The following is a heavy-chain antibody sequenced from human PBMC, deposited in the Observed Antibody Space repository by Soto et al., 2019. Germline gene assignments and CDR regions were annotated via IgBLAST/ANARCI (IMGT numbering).Heavy chain of an antibody. V-gene: IGHV4-31*03. CDR3: ARVQIPPAPLEYSFDY. J-gene: IGHJ4*02. CDR1: GVSIRRSDSC. D-gene: IGHD2-21*01. CDR2: ISDSGRT. Sequence: SETLSLTCRFSGVSIRRSDSCWTWVRQGPGKGLEWIAYISDSGRTDYNPSLKSRATISIDTSKNVFFLNLSSVTAADTAVYFWARVQIPPAPLEYSFDYGGPGSLVTVSS.